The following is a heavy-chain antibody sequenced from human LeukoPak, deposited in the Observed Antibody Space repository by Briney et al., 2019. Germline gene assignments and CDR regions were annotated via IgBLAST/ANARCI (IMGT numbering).Heavy chain of an antibody. V-gene: IGHV3-53*01. Sequence: GGSLRPSCAASGFTVSSNYMSWVRQAPGKGLEWVSVIYSGGSTYYADSVKGRFTISRDNSKNTLYLQMNSLRAEDTAVYYCARYVYSSSCFDYWGQGTLVTVSS. D-gene: IGHD6-13*01. CDR2: IYSGGST. CDR3: ARYVYSSSCFDY. CDR1: GFTVSSNY. J-gene: IGHJ4*02.